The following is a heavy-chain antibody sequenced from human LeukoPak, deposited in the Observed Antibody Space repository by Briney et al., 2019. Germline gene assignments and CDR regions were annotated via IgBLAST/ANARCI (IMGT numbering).Heavy chain of an antibody. D-gene: IGHD3-22*01. CDR1: GYTFTSYG. V-gene: IGHV1-18*01. Sequence: GASVKVSCKASGYTFTSYGISWVRQAPGQGLEWMGWISAYNDNTNYAQKLQGRVTMTTDTSTSTAYMELRSLRSDDTAVYYCARDLPRSYDSSGSLYGIVDYWGQGTLVTVSS. CDR3: ARDLPRSYDSSGSLYGIVDY. CDR2: ISAYNDNT. J-gene: IGHJ4*02.